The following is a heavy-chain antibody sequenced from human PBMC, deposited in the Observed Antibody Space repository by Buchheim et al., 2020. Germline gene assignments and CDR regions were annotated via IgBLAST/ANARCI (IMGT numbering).Heavy chain of an antibody. Sequence: QVQLQQWGAGLLKPSETLSLTCAVYGGSFSGYYWSWIRQPPGKGLEWIGEINHSGSTNYNPSLKSRVTISVDTSKNQFSLKLSSVTAADTAVYYCAREKGVVVPVPTNWFDPWGQGTL. CDR3: AREKGVVVPVPTNWFDP. V-gene: IGHV4-34*01. D-gene: IGHD2-2*01. J-gene: IGHJ5*02. CDR1: GGSFSGYY. CDR2: INHSGST.